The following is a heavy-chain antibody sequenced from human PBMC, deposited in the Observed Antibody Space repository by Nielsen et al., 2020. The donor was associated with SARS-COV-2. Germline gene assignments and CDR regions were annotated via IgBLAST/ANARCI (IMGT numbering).Heavy chain of an antibody. CDR2: IYWDDDK. CDR3: AHRRSITMVGVFDP. D-gene: IGHD3-10*02. J-gene: IGHJ5*02. Sequence: SGPTLVQPPQTLTLTCTFSGFSLSTSGVGVGWIRQPPGKALEWLALIYWDDDKRYSPSLKSRLTITKDTSKNQVVLTMTNMDPVDTATYYCAHRRSITMVGVFDPWGQGTLVTVSS. V-gene: IGHV2-5*02. CDR1: GFSLSTSGVG.